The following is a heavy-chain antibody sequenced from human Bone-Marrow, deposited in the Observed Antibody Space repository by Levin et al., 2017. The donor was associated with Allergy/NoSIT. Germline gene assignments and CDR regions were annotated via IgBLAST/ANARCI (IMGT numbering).Heavy chain of an antibody. Sequence: TLSLTCTFSGFSLSTSGVGVGWIRQPPGKALEWLALIYWDDDKRYSPSLKSRLTITKDTSKNQVVLTMTNMDPVDTATYYCALELSDNAFDIWGQGTMVTVSS. V-gene: IGHV2-5*02. CDR2: IYWDDDK. D-gene: IGHD1-14*01. J-gene: IGHJ3*02. CDR3: ALELSDNAFDI. CDR1: GFSLSTSGVG.